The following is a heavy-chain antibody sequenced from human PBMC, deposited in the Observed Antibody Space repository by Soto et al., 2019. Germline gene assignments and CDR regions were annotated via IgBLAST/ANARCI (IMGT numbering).Heavy chain of an antibody. J-gene: IGHJ6*02. CDR1: GFTFSSYA. D-gene: IGHD1-26*01. CDR2: ISGSGGST. V-gene: IGHV3-23*01. CDR3: AKDTIVGATSYYYYGMDV. Sequence: GGSLRLSCAASGFTFSSYAMSWVRQAPGKGLEWVSAISGSGGSTYYADSVKGRFTISRDNSKNTLYLQMNSLRAEDTAVYYCAKDTIVGATSYYYYGMDVWGQGTTVTVSS.